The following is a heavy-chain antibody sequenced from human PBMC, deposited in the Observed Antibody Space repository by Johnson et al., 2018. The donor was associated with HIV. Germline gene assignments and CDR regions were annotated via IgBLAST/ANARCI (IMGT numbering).Heavy chain of an antibody. CDR1: GFTFSSYA. V-gene: IGHV3-48*04. Sequence: VQLVESGGGVVQPGRSLRLSCAASGFTFSSYAMHWVRQAPGKWLEWVSYITGSGSSIYYADSVKGRFTISRDNANNSLYLQMDSLRAGDTAVYYFARRSITSDGFDIWGRGTMVTVSS. CDR2: ITGSGSSI. J-gene: IGHJ3*02. CDR3: ARRSITSDGFDI. D-gene: IGHD2-2*01.